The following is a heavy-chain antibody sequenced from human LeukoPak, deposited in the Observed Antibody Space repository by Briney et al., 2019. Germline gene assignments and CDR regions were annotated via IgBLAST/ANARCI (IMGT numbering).Heavy chain of an antibody. Sequence: GGSLRLSCAPSLFPSKSYATSGVRHAPGKGLEWISYISSGVTTEYYADSVKGRFTISRDDAMDSLYLQMESLRAEETAVYYCARFHLGWLAPWGEGALVTVSS. CDR3: ARFHLGWLAP. V-gene: IGHV3-48*01. CDR2: ISSGVTTE. CDR1: LFPSKSYA. J-gene: IGHJ5*02.